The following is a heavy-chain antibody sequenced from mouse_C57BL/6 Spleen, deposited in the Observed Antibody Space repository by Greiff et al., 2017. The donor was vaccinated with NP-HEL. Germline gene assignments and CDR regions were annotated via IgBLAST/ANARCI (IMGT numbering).Heavy chain of an antibody. CDR2: TNPTNGRT. CDR3: ARIKRIVATYLDY. J-gene: IGHJ2*01. CDR1: GYTFTSYW. D-gene: IGHD1-1*01. Sequence: QVQLQQPGAELVKAGASVKMSCKASGYTFTSYWMHWVKQRLGQGLEWFAETNPTNGRTYYNEKFKSKATLTVDKSSSTAYMQLSGPTFEDSAVYYCARIKRIVATYLDYWCQGTTLTDSS. V-gene: IGHV1S81*02.